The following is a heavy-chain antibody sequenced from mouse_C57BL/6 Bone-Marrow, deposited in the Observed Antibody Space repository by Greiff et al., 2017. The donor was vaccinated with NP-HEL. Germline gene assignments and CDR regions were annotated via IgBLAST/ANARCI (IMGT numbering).Heavy chain of an antibody. V-gene: IGHV1-80*01. J-gene: IGHJ4*01. CDR1: GYAFSSYW. Sequence: QVQLQQSGAELVKPGASVKISCKASGYAFSSYWMNWVKQRPGKGLEWIGQIYPGDGDTNYNGKFKGKATLTADKSSSTAYMQLSSLTSEDSAVYFCARCPWNHAITTVVPAMDYWGQGTSVTVSS. D-gene: IGHD1-1*01. CDR3: ARCPWNHAITTVVPAMDY. CDR2: IYPGDGDT.